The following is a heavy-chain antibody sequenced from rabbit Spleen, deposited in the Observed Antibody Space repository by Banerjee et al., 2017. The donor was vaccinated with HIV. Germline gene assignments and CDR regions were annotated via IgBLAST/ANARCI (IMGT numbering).Heavy chain of an antibody. J-gene: IGHJ4*01. CDR2: IYAGRGST. Sequence: QSLEESGGDLVQPEGSLTLTCTASGFTISSSDYMCWVRQAPGKGLEWIACIYAGRGSTHYANWAKGRVTMYKTSSTTVTLQLTSLTAADTATYFCARDLVTAIGWNFALWGPGTLVTV. D-gene: IGHD7-1*01. CDR3: ARDLVTAIGWNFAL. V-gene: IGHV1S40*01. CDR1: GFTISSSDY.